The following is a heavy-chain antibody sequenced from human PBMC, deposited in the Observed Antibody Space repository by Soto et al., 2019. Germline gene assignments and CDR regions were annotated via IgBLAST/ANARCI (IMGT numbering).Heavy chain of an antibody. J-gene: IGHJ4*02. Sequence: SETLSLTCTVSGGSISSYYWSWIRQPPGKGLEWIGYIYYSGSTNYNPSLKSRVTISVDTSKNQFSLKLSSVTAADTAVYYCARSNTIFRVAHDYWGQGTLVPGSS. CDR3: ARSNTIFRVAHDY. D-gene: IGHD3-3*01. CDR2: IYYSGST. CDR1: GGSISSYY. V-gene: IGHV4-59*01.